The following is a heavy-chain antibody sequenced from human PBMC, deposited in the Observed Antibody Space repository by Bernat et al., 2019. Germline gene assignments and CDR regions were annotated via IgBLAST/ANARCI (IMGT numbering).Heavy chain of an antibody. Sequence: EVQLVESGGGLVQPGGSLRLSCAASGFTFSSYSMNWVRQAPGKGLEWVSYISSSSSTIYYADSVKGRFTISRDNAKNSLYLQMNSLRAEDTAVYYCAREREEWYEGDDYWGQGTLVTVSS. CDR3: AREREEWYEGDDY. V-gene: IGHV3-48*01. D-gene: IGHD3-3*01. CDR2: ISSSSSTI. CDR1: GFTFSSYS. J-gene: IGHJ4*02.